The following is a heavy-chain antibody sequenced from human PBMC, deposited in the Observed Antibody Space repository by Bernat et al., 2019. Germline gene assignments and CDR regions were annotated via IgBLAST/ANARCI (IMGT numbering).Heavy chain of an antibody. CDR1: GFTFSSYW. J-gene: IGHJ6*02. CDR3: AKDYYDSSGYYALDYYYYGKDV. V-gene: IGHV3-74*01. CDR2: INSDGSST. D-gene: IGHD3-22*01. Sequence: EVQLVESGGGLVQPGGSLRLSCAASGFTFSSYWMHWVRQAPGKGLVWVSRINSDGSSTSYADSVKGRFTISRDNAKNTLYLQMNSLRAEDTAVYYCAKDYYDSSGYYALDYYYYGKDVWGQGTTVTVSS.